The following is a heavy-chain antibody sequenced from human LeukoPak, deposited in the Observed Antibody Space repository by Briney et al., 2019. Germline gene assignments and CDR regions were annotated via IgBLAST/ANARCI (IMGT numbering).Heavy chain of an antibody. D-gene: IGHD3-10*01. Sequence: ASVKVSCKASGYTLTSYGFSWVRQAPGQGLEWMGWISGYNGNTNYAQNLQGRVTMTIDTPTSTAYMELRSLRSDDPAVYYCARDPAFRGAQMEYWGQGTLVTVSS. J-gene: IGHJ4*02. CDR2: ISGYNGNT. CDR3: ARDPAFRGAQMEY. CDR1: GYTLTSYG. V-gene: IGHV1-18*01.